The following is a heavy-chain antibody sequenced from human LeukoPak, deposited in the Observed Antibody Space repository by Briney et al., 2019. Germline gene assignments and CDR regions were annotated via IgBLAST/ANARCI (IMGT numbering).Heavy chain of an antibody. CDR2: ISSSGSTI. Sequence: HSGGSLRLSCAASGFTFSSYEMNWVRQAPGKGLEWVSYISSSGSTIYYADSVKGRFTISRDNAKNSLYLQMNSLRAEDTAVYYCARDRGYYYGSGSYYNHAFDYWGQGTLVTVSS. J-gene: IGHJ4*02. V-gene: IGHV3-48*03. D-gene: IGHD3-10*01. CDR3: ARDRGYYYGSGSYYNHAFDY. CDR1: GFTFSSYE.